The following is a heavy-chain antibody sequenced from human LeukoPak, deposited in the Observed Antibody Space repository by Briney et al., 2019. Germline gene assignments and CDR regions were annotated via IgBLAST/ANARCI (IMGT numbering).Heavy chain of an antibody. V-gene: IGHV3-21*01. CDR1: GFTVSSNY. Sequence: PGGSLRLSCAASGFTVSSNYMSWVRQAPGKGLEWVSSISSSSSYIYYADSVKGRFTISRDNAKNSLYLQMNSLRAEDTAVYYCARGHYDFWSGYNDAFDIWGQGTMVTVSS. CDR3: ARGHYDFWSGYNDAFDI. CDR2: ISSSSSYI. D-gene: IGHD3-3*01. J-gene: IGHJ3*02.